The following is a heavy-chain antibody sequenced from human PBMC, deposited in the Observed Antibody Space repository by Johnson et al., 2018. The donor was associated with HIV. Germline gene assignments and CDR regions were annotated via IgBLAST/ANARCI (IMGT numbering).Heavy chain of an antibody. CDR3: ARSRHGGIQPSDAFDV. CDR1: GFTFSDHY. CDR2: ISGSGSII. J-gene: IGHJ3*01. Sequence: QEQLVESGGGLVKPGGSLKLSCAVSGFTFSDHYMSWIRQTPGKGLQWVSYISGSGSIISSTDSVQGRFTISRDNVKNSLYLQMDSLRPEDTAVYYCARSRHGGIQPSDAFDVWGQGTMVTVSS. V-gene: IGHV3-11*04. D-gene: IGHD3-16*01.